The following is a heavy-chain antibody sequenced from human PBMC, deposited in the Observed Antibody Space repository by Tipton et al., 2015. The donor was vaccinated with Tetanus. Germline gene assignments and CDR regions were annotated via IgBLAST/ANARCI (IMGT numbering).Heavy chain of an antibody. D-gene: IGHD6-19*01. Sequence: GSLRLSCAASGFTFSTYWLSWVRQAPGKGLEWVANMKPDGSKKYYVDSVKGRFTISRDNAKNSVYLQMDGLRAEDTAVYYCARDSGGACDDAWGQGTLVTVSS. CDR2: MKPDGSKK. J-gene: IGHJ5*02. V-gene: IGHV3-7*01. CDR1: GFTFSTYW. CDR3: ARDSGGACDDA.